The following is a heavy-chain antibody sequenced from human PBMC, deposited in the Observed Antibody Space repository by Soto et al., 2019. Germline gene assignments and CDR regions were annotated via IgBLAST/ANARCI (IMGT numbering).Heavy chain of an antibody. V-gene: IGHV1-69*02. Sequence: ASVKVSCKASGGTFSSYTISWVRQAPGQGLEWMGRIIRNIGIANYEQTFQGRVTMTTDTSTSTAYMELRSLRSDDTAVYYCARWKSTGWYSIYYWGQGTLVTVSS. J-gene: IGHJ4*02. CDR2: IIRNIGIA. CDR3: ARWKSTGWYSIYY. D-gene: IGHD6-19*01. CDR1: GGTFSSYT.